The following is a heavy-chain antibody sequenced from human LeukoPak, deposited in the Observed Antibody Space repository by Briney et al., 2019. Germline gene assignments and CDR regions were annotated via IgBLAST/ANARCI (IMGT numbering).Heavy chain of an antibody. CDR2: ISYIGTT. Sequence: SETLSLTCAVSDDSFSSHYWTWIRQPPGKGLEWIGYISYIGTTNYNPSLKSRVTISIDTSKNQFSLKLSSVTAADTAVYHCARDLVTVTKGFDFWGQGTMVSASS. CDR3: ARDLVTVTKGFDF. D-gene: IGHD4-17*01. V-gene: IGHV4-59*11. J-gene: IGHJ3*01. CDR1: DDSFSSHY.